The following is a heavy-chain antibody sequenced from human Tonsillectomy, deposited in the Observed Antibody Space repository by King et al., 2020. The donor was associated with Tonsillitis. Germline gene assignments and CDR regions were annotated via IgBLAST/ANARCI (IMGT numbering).Heavy chain of an antibody. V-gene: IGHV3-15*01. CDR1: GFTFNNAW. CDR2: IKRKIDGGTT. D-gene: IGHD3-10*01. J-gene: IGHJ4*02. Sequence: VQLVESGGGLVRPGGSVRLSCAASGFTFNNAWMSWVRQAPGKGLEWVGLIKRKIDGGTTDFATPVKGRFTISRDDSKNTLYLQMNSLKTEDTAVYYCTTLGYFYHGSDYWGQGTLVSVSS. CDR3: TTLGYFYHGSDY.